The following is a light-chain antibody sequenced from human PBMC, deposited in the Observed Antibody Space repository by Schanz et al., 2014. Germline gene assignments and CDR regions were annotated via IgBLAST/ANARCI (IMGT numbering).Light chain of an antibody. V-gene: IGLV2-14*03. CDR1: SSDVGIYNY. CDR3: SSYAGTNNFGV. J-gene: IGLJ3*02. Sequence: QSALTQPASVSGSPGQSITISCTGTSSDVGIYNYVSWYQHHPGKAPKLMIFDVGTRPSGVSNRFSGSKSGNTASLTVSGLQAEDEADYYCSSYAGTNNFGVFGGGTKLTVL. CDR2: DVG.